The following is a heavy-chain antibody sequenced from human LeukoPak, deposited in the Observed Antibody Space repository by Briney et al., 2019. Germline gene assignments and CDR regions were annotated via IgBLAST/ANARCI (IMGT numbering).Heavy chain of an antibody. CDR3: ARHRGYCSGSRCYSVWFDP. D-gene: IGHD2-15*01. CDR1: GGAITSSSYY. CDR2: MYYSGSN. V-gene: IGHV4-39*01. Sequence: SETLSLTCTVSGGAITSSSYYWGWIHQPPGKGLEWIGSMYYSGSNYYNPSLKSRITISEDTSKNQCSLKLSSVTAADTAVYYCARHRGYCSGSRCYSVWFDPWGQGTLVTVSS. J-gene: IGHJ5*02.